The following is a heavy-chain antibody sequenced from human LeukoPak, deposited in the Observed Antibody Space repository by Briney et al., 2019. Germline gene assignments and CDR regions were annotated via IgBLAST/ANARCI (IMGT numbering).Heavy chain of an antibody. J-gene: IGHJ4*02. D-gene: IGHD3-22*01. CDR1: GGSISSYY. V-gene: IGHV4-59*01. CDR2: IYYSGST. CDR3: ARGPITTRSHFDY. Sequence: PSETLSLTCTVSGGSISSYYWSWIRQPPGKGLEWIGYIYYSGSTNYNPSLKSRVTISVDTSKNQFSLKLSSVTAEDTAVYYCARGPITTRSHFDYWGQGTLVTVSS.